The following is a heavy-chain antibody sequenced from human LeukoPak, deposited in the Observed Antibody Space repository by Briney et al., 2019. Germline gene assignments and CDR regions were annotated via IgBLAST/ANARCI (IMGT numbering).Heavy chain of an antibody. J-gene: IGHJ6*02. CDR2: IKQDGSEK. V-gene: IGHV3-7*01. CDR3: ARGGYFDWFGYYGMDV. D-gene: IGHD3-9*01. CDR1: GFTFNSYW. Sequence: GGSLRLSCAASGFTFNSYWMSWVRQAPGKGLEWVANIKQDGSEKYYVDSVKGRFTISRDNAKNSLYLQMNSLRAEDTAVYYCARGGYFDWFGYYGMDVWGQGTTVTVSS.